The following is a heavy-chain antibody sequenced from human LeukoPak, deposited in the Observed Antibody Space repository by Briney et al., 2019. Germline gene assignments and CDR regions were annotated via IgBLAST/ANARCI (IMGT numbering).Heavy chain of an antibody. CDR1: GYTFTSYY. V-gene: IGHV1-46*01. CDR2: INPSGGST. J-gene: IGHJ6*03. Sequence: ASVKVSCKASGYTFTSYYMHWVRQAPGQGLEWMGIINPSGGSTSYAQKFQGRVTMTRDMSTSTVYMELSSLRSEDTAVYYCARDPTTIAARNSLDYYYMDVWGKGTTVTVSS. D-gene: IGHD6-6*01. CDR3: ARDPTTIAARNSLDYYYMDV.